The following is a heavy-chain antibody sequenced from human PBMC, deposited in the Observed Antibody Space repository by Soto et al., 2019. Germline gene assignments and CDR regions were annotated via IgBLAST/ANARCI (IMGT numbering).Heavy chain of an antibody. Sequence: GASVKVSCKASGYTFTSYYMHWVRQAPGQGREWMGIINPSGGSTSYAQKFQGRVTMTRDTSTSTVYMELSSLRSEDTAVYYCARSGRYKWSSSGWTEGDYWGQGTLVTVSS. CDR2: INPSGGST. D-gene: IGHD6-19*01. CDR1: GYTFTSYY. CDR3: ARSGRYKWSSSGWTEGDY. J-gene: IGHJ4*02. V-gene: IGHV1-46*01.